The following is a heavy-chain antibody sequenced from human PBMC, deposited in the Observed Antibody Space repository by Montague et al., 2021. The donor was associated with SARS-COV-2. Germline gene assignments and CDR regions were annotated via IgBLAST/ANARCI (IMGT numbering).Heavy chain of an antibody. J-gene: IGHJ4*02. V-gene: IGHV4-61*01. CDR2: IYYSGST. D-gene: IGHD3/OR15-3a*01. Sequence: SETLSLTCTVSGGSVNSGSYHWNWIRQPPGKGLEWIGYIYYSGSTSYNPSLKSRVTISLDTSKNQFSLNLTSVTAADTALYFCAGELDIYDFLSGYYIGDWGQGTLVTVSS. CDR3: AGELDIYDFLSGYYIGD. CDR1: GGSVNSGSYH.